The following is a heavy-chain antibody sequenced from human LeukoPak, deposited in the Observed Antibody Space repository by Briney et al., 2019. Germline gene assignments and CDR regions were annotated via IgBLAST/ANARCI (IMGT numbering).Heavy chain of an antibody. CDR1: GFTFRTFE. J-gene: IGHJ4*02. V-gene: IGHV3-48*03. CDR3: ARLIGLTIAAAATDY. CDR2: ISSSGSNI. Sequence: GGSLRLSCAASGFTFRTFEMNWVRQAPGKGLEWVSYISSSGSNIYYADSVKGRFTISRDNAKNSLYLQMNSLRAEDTALYYCARLIGLTIAAAATDYWGQGALVTVSS. D-gene: IGHD6-13*01.